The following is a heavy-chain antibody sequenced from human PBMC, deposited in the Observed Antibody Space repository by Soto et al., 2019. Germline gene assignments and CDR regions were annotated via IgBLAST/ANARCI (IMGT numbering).Heavy chain of an antibody. CDR3: ARDSVYSGSYAPLGAFDI. CDR2: IIPIFGTA. D-gene: IGHD1-26*01. V-gene: IGHV1-69*06. CDR1: GGTFSSYA. J-gene: IGHJ3*02. Sequence: QVQLVQSGAEVKKPGSSVKVSCKASGGTFSSYAISWVRQAPGQGLKWMGGIIPIFGTANYAQKFQGRVTITADKSTSTAYMELSSLRSEDTAVYYCARDSVYSGSYAPLGAFDIWGQGTMVTVSS.